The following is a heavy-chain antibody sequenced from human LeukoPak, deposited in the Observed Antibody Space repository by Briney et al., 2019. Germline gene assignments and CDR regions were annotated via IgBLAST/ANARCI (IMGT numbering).Heavy chain of an antibody. CDR2: INPSGGST. Sequence: ASVKVSCKASGGTFSSYAISWVRQAPGQGLEWMGIINPSGGSTSYAQKFQGRVTMTRDTSTSTVYMELSSLRSEDTAVYYCARDYGDPPSWFDPWGQGTLVTVSS. CDR1: GGTFSSYA. CDR3: ARDYGDPPSWFDP. D-gene: IGHD4-17*01. V-gene: IGHV1-46*01. J-gene: IGHJ5*02.